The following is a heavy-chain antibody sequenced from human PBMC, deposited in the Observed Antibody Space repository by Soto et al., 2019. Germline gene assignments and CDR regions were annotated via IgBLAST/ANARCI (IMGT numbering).Heavy chain of an antibody. CDR3: ATSSGALAASFPYYFDY. V-gene: IGHV3-11*01. J-gene: IGHJ4*02. Sequence: PGGCLRLSCAATGFRFNDYYMTWIRQAPGKGLEWVSYISSGSSTIYYAHSVKGRFTISRDNAKNSLYLQMNSLRAEDTAVYYCATSSGALAASFPYYFDYWGQGTLVTVSS. CDR2: ISSGSSTI. CDR1: GFRFNDYY. D-gene: IGHD6-25*01.